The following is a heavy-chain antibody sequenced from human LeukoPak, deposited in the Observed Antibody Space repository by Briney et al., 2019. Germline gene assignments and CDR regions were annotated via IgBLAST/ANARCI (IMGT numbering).Heavy chain of an antibody. CDR3: ARFGITVVRGGKYYFDY. D-gene: IGHD3-10*01. J-gene: IGHJ4*02. Sequence: KPSETLSLTCTVSGGSISNYYWSWIRQPPGKGLEWIGHIYYSGATKYNPSLKSRITISVDTSKNQFPLMLSSVTAADTAVYYCARFGITVVRGGKYYFDYWGQGTLVTVSS. CDR2: IYYSGAT. V-gene: IGHV4-59*08. CDR1: GGSISNYY.